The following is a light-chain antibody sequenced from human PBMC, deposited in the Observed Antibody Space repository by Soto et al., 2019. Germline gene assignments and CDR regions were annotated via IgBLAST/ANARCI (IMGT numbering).Light chain of an antibody. J-gene: IGKJ5*01. CDR2: DAS. Sequence: EVVLTQSPDTLPLSPGDRATLSCRASQSVSTYLAWYQQKPGQAPRLLIYDASNRATGIPARFSGSGSGTDFTLTISSLEPEDFAVYYCQQRSDWPPITFGHGTRLDI. V-gene: IGKV3-11*01. CDR1: QSVSTY. CDR3: QQRSDWPPIT.